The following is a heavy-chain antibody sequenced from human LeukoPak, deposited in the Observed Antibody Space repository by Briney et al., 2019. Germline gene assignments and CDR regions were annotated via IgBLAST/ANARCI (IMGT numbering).Heavy chain of an antibody. Sequence: PGGSLRLSCAASGFTFSSYSMNWVRQAPGKGLEWVSSISSSSSYIYYADSVKGRFTITRDNAKNSLYLQMNSLRAEDTAVYYCARDYSSSWYWYFDLWGRGTLVTVSS. CDR2: ISSSSSYI. D-gene: IGHD6-13*01. V-gene: IGHV3-21*01. CDR3: ARDYSSSWYWYFDL. CDR1: GFTFSSYS. J-gene: IGHJ2*01.